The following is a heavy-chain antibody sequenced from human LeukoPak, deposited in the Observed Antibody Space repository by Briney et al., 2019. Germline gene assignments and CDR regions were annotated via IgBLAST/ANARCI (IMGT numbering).Heavy chain of an antibody. J-gene: IGHJ3*02. Sequence: SSETLSLTCTVSGYSISSGYYWGWIRQPPGKGLEWIGSNYHSGSTYYNPSLKSRVTISVDTSKNQFSLKLSSVTAADTAVYYCARGLRFLEWLWYAFDIWGQGTMVTVSS. CDR2: NYHSGST. D-gene: IGHD3-3*01. CDR1: GYSISSGYY. V-gene: IGHV4-38-2*02. CDR3: ARGLRFLEWLWYAFDI.